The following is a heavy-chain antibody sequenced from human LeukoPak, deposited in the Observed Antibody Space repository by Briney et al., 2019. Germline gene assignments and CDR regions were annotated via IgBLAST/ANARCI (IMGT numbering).Heavy chain of an antibody. CDR2: INNEETAA. D-gene: IGHD1-26*01. Sequence: GGSLRLSCAASGFTFSTYWMHWVRQAPGKGLVWVSRINNEETAANYADSVQGRFTISRDNAKNMLYLQMDSLRAEDTAVYYCARESTVGPIQTDALDIWGQGTMVTVSS. J-gene: IGHJ3*02. V-gene: IGHV3-74*01. CDR1: GFTFSTYW. CDR3: ARESTVGPIQTDALDI.